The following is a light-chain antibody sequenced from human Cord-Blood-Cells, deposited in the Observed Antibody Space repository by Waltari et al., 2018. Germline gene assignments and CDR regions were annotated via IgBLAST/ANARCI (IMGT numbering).Light chain of an antibody. V-gene: IGLV1-44*01. J-gene: IGLJ3*02. Sequence: QSVLTQPPSASGTPGQRVTISCSGSSSNIGSNTVNWYQQLPGTAPKLLIYSNNQRPSGVPDRISGSKSGTTASLASSGVTAEDRADSYCAAWHDTLNGWVFGGGPKLTGL. CDR3: AAWHDTLNGWV. CDR1: SSNIGSNT. CDR2: SNN.